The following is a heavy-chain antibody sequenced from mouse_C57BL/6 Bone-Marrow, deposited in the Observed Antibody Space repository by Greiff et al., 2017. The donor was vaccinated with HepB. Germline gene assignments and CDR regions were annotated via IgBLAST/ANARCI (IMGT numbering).Heavy chain of an antibody. CDR2: IDPEDGET. V-gene: IGHV14-2*01. Sequence: EVHLVESGAELVKPGASVKLSCTASGFNIKDYYMHWVKQRTEQGLEWIGRIDPEDGETKYAPKFQGKATITADTSSNTAYLQLSSLTSEDTAVYYCARPRIYYGNSCYYAMDYWGQGTSVTVSS. CDR1: GFNIKDYY. D-gene: IGHD2-1*01. CDR3: ARPRIYYGNSCYYAMDY. J-gene: IGHJ4*01.